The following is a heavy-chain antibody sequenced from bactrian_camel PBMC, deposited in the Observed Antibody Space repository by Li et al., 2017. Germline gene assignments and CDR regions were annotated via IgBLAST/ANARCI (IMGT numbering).Heavy chain of an antibody. J-gene: IGHJ6*01. Sequence: VQLVESGGGSVEAGGSLRLTCAAPGYRLASNYIAWFRQPPGKEREGVAQINRFGGITYIASSVQGRFTISRDNAKNTVYLEMNSLKPDDTAMYYCAADSDLPCRTGARGYRGQGTQVTVS. CDR1: GYRLASNY. D-gene: IGHD7*01. CDR3: AADSDLPCRTGARGY. V-gene: IGHV3S40*01. CDR2: INRFGGIT.